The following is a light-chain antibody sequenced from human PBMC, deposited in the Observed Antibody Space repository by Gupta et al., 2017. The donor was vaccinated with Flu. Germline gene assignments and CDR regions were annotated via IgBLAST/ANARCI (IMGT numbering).Light chain of an antibody. Sequence: DIVITQSPASLPVSLGERDTLNCKSSQSILYSSDNKNYLAWYQQKPGQPPKVLIYWTSTRESGVPDRCSGSGSGTDFTLTISSLQAEDVAVYYCQQYYSSPPAFGQGTKVEIK. CDR3: QQYYSSPPA. CDR2: WTS. J-gene: IGKJ1*01. V-gene: IGKV4-1*01. CDR1: QSILYSSDNKNY.